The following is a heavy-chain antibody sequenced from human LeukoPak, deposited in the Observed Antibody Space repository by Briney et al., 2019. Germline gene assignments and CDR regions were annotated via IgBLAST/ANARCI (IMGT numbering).Heavy chain of an antibody. CDR1: GFPLNSYA. CDR2: IRGRGGST. CDR3: ARGPEPYCGGDCYSDAFDI. Sequence: GSLRLPCAGSGFPLNSYAMNWVRQGPGEGVEWVSAIRGRGGSTYYADSVKGRFTISRDNSKNTLYLQMNSLRAEDTAVYYCARGPEPYCGGDCYSDAFDIWGQGTMVAVSS. J-gene: IGHJ3*02. D-gene: IGHD2-21*02. V-gene: IGHV3-23*01.